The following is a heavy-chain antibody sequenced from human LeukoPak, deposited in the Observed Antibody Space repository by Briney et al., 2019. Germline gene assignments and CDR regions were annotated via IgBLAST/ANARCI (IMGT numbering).Heavy chain of an antibody. Sequence: ASVKVSCKASGYTFTSYGISWVRQAPGQGLEWMGWISAYNGNTNYAQKLQGRVTMTTDTSTSTAYMELRSLRSDDTAVYYCARVRDSSSWYRVEDGYFDYWGQGTLVTVSS. CDR1: GYTFTSYG. D-gene: IGHD6-13*01. V-gene: IGHV1-18*04. CDR3: ARVRDSSSWYRVEDGYFDY. J-gene: IGHJ4*02. CDR2: ISAYNGNT.